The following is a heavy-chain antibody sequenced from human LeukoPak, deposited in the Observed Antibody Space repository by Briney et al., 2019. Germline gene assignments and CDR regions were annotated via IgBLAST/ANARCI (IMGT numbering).Heavy chain of an antibody. CDR3: ARDRGYCSSTSCYEGWFDP. CDR1: GYSISSGYY. D-gene: IGHD2-2*01. J-gene: IGHJ5*02. V-gene: IGHV4-38-2*02. CDR2: IYHSGST. Sequence: SETLSLTCTVSGYSISSGYYWGWIRQPPGKGLEWIGSIYHSGSTYYNPSLKSRVTMSVDTSKNQFSLKLSSVTAADTAVYYCARDRGYCSSTSCYEGWFDPWGQGTLVTVSS.